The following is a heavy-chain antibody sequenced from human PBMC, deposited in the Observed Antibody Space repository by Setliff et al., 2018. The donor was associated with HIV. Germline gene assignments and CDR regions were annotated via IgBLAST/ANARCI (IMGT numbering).Heavy chain of an antibody. V-gene: IGHV3-33*06. CDR2: IYYDGSSQ. D-gene: IGHD6-25*01. CDR3: AKATGLGAAGKINS. Sequence: GGSLRLSCAVSGFTFSHYAMHWVRQSPGKGLECVALIYYDGSSQYYADSVKGRFTISRDNSKNALFLQMDRLRAEDTALYYCAKATGLGAAGKINSWGQGTLVTVSS. CDR1: GFTFSHYA. J-gene: IGHJ4*02.